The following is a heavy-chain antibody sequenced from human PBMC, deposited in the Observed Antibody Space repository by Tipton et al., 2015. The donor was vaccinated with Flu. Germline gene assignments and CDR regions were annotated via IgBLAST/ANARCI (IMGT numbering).Heavy chain of an antibody. CDR1: GDSISSSSYL. J-gene: IGHJ5*01. Sequence: TLSLTCTVSGDSISSSSYLWNWIRQPPGKGLEWIGNIHRGGSTYYNASLKSRLTMSVDGSRNQFSLKLTSVIASDTAVYYCARREYSNYVSEPKNWFDSWGLGTLVTVSS. V-gene: IGHV4-39*07. D-gene: IGHD4-11*01. CDR2: IHRGGST. CDR3: ARREYSNYVSEPKNWFDS.